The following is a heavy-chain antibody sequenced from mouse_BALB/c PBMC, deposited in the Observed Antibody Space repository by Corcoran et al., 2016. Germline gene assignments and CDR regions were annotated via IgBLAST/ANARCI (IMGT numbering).Heavy chain of an antibody. D-gene: IGHD2-2*01. Sequence: QIQLVQSGPELKKPGETVKISCKASGYNFTNYGMNWVKQAPGKGLKWMGWINTYTGEPTYADDFKGRFAFSLETSASTAYLQINNLKNEDMATYFCARNGYDGYFDYWGQGTTLTVSS. V-gene: IGHV9-1*02. CDR1: GYNFTNYG. J-gene: IGHJ2*01. CDR3: ARNGYDGYFDY. CDR2: INTYTGEP.